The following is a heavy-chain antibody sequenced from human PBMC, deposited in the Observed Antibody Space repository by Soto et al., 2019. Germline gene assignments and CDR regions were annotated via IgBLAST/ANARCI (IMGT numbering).Heavy chain of an antibody. CDR2: IIPIPGTA. D-gene: IGHD2-2*01. V-gene: IGHV1-69*01. CDR3: ARSQGSSTSLEIYYYYYYGMDV. CDR1: GGTFGSYA. Sequence: QVQLVQSGAEVKKPGSSVKVSCKASGGTFGSYAISWVRQAPGQGLEWMGGIIPIPGTANYAQKFQGRVTIAADASTSTDYMELSSLRSEDTAVSYCARSQGSSTSLEIYYYYYYGMDVWGQGTTVTVSS. J-gene: IGHJ6*02.